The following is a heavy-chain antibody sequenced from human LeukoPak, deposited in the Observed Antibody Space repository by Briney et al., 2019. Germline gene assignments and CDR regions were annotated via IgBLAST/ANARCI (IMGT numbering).Heavy chain of an antibody. Sequence: RCSLRLSCGVSGFRVSSYWMHWVRQAPGKGLEWVSSINKNSRYIYYAGSVKGRFTISRDNAKISLYLQTNGLRAEDTAVYYCARVNEDNSSSIDYWGQGTLVTVSS. D-gene: IGHD6-6*01. V-gene: IGHV3-21*01. CDR2: INKNSRYI. J-gene: IGHJ4*02. CDR3: ARVNEDNSSSIDY. CDR1: GFRVSSYW.